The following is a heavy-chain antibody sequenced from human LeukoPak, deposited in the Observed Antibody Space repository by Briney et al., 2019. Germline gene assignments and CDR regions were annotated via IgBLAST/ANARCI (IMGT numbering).Heavy chain of an antibody. CDR2: INSDGTST. D-gene: IGHD1-1*01. CDR3: AKTGNPATGDF. CDR1: GFTFSSYW. V-gene: IGHV3-74*01. Sequence: GGSLRLSCAASGFTFSSYWMHWVRHAPGRGLVWVSRINSDGTSTTYADSAKGRFTTSRDNSKNTLYLQMNSLRAEDSTVYYCAKTGNPATGDFWGQGTLVTVSS. J-gene: IGHJ4*02.